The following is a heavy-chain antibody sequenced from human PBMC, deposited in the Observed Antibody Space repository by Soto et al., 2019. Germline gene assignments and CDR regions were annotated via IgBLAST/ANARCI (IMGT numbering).Heavy chain of an antibody. Sequence: QVQLVQSGAEVKKPGSSVKVSCKASGGTFSSYAISWVRQAPGQGLEWMGGIIPIFGTANYAQKFQGRVTIAEDESTSTAYMELSSMRSEDTALYYCARDRGAGATWLFDPWGQGALVTVSS. D-gene: IGHD1-26*01. CDR3: ARDRGAGATWLFDP. J-gene: IGHJ5*02. V-gene: IGHV1-69*01. CDR2: IIPIFGTA. CDR1: GGTFSSYA.